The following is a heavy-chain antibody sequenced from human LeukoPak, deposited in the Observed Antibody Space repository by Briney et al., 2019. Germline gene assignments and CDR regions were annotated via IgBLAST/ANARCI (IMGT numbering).Heavy chain of an antibody. V-gene: IGHV3-21*01. CDR2: ISSSSSYI. Sequence: GGSLRLSCAASGFTFSSYSMNWVRQAPGKGLEWVSSISSSSSYIYYADSVKGRFTISRDNAKNSLYLQMNSLRAEDTAVYYCARWMVRENYYYYMDVWGKGTMVTVSS. D-gene: IGHD3-10*01. J-gene: IGHJ6*03. CDR3: ARWMVRENYYYYMDV. CDR1: GFTFSSYS.